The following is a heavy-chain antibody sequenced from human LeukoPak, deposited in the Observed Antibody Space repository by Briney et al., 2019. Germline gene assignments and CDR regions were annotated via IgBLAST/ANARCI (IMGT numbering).Heavy chain of an antibody. J-gene: IGHJ4*02. Sequence: XPXXGLVWVSHINRDGSNPKYAGSVKGRFTISRENAKNTLSLQMNSLRAEDTAVYYCARGSPLGGNWGQGTLVTVSS. V-gene: IGHV3-74*01. CDR2: INRDGSNP. CDR3: ARGSPLGGN.